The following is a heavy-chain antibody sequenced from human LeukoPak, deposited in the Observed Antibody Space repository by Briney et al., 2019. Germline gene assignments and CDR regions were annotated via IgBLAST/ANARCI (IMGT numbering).Heavy chain of an antibody. CDR1: GGSISSYY. CDR3: ARGGAVAGTSPFDY. Sequence: PSETLSLTCTVSGGSISSYYWSWIRQPPGKGREWSGYIYYSGSTNYNRSLKRRVTISVDTSKNQFSLKLSSVTAADTAVYYCARGGAVAGTSPFDYWGQGTLVTVSS. V-gene: IGHV4-59*01. CDR2: IYYSGST. D-gene: IGHD6-19*01. J-gene: IGHJ4*02.